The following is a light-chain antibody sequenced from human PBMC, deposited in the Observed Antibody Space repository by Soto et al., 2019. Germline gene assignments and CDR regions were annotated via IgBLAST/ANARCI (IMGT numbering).Light chain of an antibody. CDR3: SSYAGSNNVL. J-gene: IGLJ2*01. CDR2: EVS. V-gene: IGLV2-8*01. Sequence: QSALTQPPSASGSPGQSVTISCTGTSSDVGGYNYVSWYQQHPGKAPKLMIYEVSKRPSGVPDRFSGSKSGNTASLTVSGLQAEDEADYYCSSYAGSNNVLFGGGTKLIVL. CDR1: SSDVGGYNY.